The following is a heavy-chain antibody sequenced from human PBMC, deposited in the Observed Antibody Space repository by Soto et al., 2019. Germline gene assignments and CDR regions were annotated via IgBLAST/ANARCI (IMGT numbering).Heavy chain of an antibody. D-gene: IGHD3-16*01. CDR2: IWYDGSNK. CDR3: ARGLGVFWSFALDP. V-gene: IGHV3-33*01. CDR1: GFTFSSYG. Sequence: GGSLRLSCAATGFTFSSYGMHWVRQAPGKGLEWVAVIWYDGSNKYYADSVKGRFTISRDNSKNTLYLQMNSLRAEDTAVYYCARGLGVFWSFALDPWGQGTVVTVS. J-gene: IGHJ5*02.